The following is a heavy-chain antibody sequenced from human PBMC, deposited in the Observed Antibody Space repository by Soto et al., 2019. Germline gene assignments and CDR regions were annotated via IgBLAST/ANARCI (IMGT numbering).Heavy chain of an antibody. CDR2: ISGGGTST. V-gene: IGHV3-23*01. D-gene: IGHD5-18*01. CDR3: AKGSASVRPYYFDN. Sequence: EVQLLESGGGLIQPGGSLKLSCAASGFGFSNHAMSWVRQAPGKGLEWVSAISGGGTSTYYADSTKGRFTISRDNYRDIVYLQMNSLRAEDTAAYYCAKGSASVRPYYFDNWGQGTLVTVSS. CDR1: GFGFSNHA. J-gene: IGHJ4*02.